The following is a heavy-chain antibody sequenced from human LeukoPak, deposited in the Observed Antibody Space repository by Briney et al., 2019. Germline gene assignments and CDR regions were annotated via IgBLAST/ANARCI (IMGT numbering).Heavy chain of an antibody. D-gene: IGHD3-10*01. CDR2: IIPIFGTA. Sequence: AASVKVSCKASGGTFSSYAISWVRQAPGQGLEWMGGIIPIFGTANYAQKFQGRATITADESTSTTYMELSSLRSEDTAVYYCARVFPPINGYGSGSYSFLGSLDPWGQGTLVTVSS. CDR3: ARVFPPINGYGSGSYSFLGSLDP. CDR1: GGTFSSYA. V-gene: IGHV1-69*13. J-gene: IGHJ5*02.